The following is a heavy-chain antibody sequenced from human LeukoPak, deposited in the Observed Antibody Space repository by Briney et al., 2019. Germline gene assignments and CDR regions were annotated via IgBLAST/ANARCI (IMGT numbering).Heavy chain of an antibody. J-gene: IGHJ5*02. V-gene: IGHV4-59*08. D-gene: IGHD5-18*01. Sequence: SETLSLTCTVSGGSISIYYWSWIRQPPGKGLEWIGHIYNSGSTNYSPSLKRRVTISVDTSKNQFSLKLRSVTAADTAVYYCARLPDRYSYGPWGQGTLVTVSS. CDR2: IYNSGST. CDR1: GGSISIYY. CDR3: ARLPDRYSYGP.